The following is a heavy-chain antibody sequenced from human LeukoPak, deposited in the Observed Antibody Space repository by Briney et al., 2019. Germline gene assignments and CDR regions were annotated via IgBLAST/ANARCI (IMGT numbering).Heavy chain of an antibody. CDR2: ISTSGGTM. Sequence: PGGSLRLSCAASGFTFSSYSMNWVRQAPGKGLEWVSFISTSGGTMYYADSVKGRFTISRDNAKNSLYLQMSSLRAEDAAVYYCARVRVGYYMDVWGKGTTVTVSS. D-gene: IGHD1-26*01. CDR3: ARVRVGYYMDV. V-gene: IGHV3-48*04. CDR1: GFTFSSYS. J-gene: IGHJ6*03.